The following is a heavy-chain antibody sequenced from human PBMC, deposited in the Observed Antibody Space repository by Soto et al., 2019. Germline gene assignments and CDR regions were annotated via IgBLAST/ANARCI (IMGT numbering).Heavy chain of an antibody. Sequence: XESLKISWKGCGYSVTSYWIGWVRQMPGKGLEWMGIIYPGDSDTRYSPSFQGQVTISADKSISTAYLQWSSLKASDTAMYYCARPDSSGVDYWGQGTLVTVSS. CDR3: ARPDSSGVDY. CDR1: GYSVTSYW. V-gene: IGHV5-51*01. D-gene: IGHD3-22*01. J-gene: IGHJ4*02. CDR2: IYPGDSDT.